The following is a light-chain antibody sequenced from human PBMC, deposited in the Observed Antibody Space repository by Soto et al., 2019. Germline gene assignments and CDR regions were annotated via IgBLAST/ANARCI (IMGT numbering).Light chain of an antibody. V-gene: IGLV2-14*01. CDR2: EVS. Sequence: QSVLTQPASVSGSPGQSITISCTGASSDVGDYSYVSWYQQHPGKAPKLMIYEVSNRPSGISNRFSGSKSGNTASLTLSGLQAEDEADYYCSSYTSSSTLVFGGGTKVTVL. CDR3: SSYTSSSTLV. J-gene: IGLJ2*01. CDR1: SSDVGDYSY.